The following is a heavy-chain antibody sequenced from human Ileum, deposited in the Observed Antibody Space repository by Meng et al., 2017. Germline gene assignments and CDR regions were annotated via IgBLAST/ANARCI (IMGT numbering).Heavy chain of an antibody. J-gene: IGHJ4*02. CDR1: GFTFSSYW. Sequence: EVRSWGCGGGLFTLGGALILSCAASGFTFSSYWIHWVPQAPGQGLVWVSRISPDGTRTNYADSVKGRFTVSRDNVKNTLYLQMNSLTAEDTAVYFCARDFDRENWGQGTLVTVSS. CDR3: ARDFDREN. V-gene: IGHV3-74*01. CDR2: ISPDGTRT.